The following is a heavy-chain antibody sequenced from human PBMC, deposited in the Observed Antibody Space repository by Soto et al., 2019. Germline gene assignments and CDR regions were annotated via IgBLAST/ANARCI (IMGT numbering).Heavy chain of an antibody. J-gene: IGHJ4*02. Sequence: SETLSLTCTVSGGSISSGDYSWNWIRQPPGKGLEWIGYVYYSGSTNYNPSLKSRVTISVDTSKNQFSLKLSSVTAADTAIYYCAREPRQGDRIYYFDYWGQGTLVTVSS. CDR1: GGSISSGDYS. CDR3: AREPRQGDRIYYFDY. CDR2: VYYSGST. V-gene: IGHV4-61*08. D-gene: IGHD2-21*02.